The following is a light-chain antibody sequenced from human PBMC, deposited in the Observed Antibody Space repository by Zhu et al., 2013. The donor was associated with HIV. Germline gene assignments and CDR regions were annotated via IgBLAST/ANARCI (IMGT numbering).Light chain of an antibody. Sequence: DIQMTQSPSTLSASIGDRVIITCRASQSLSTSLAWYQQKPGKAPKLLIYAASTLQSGVPSRFSGSGSGTDFTLIISSLQPEDFATYFCQQANSFPITFGQGTRLEIK. CDR3: QQANSFPIT. CDR2: AAS. J-gene: IGKJ5*01. V-gene: IGKV1-12*01. CDR1: QSLSTS.